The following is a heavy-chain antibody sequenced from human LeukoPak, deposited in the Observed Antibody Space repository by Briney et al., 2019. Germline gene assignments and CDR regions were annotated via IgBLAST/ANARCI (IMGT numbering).Heavy chain of an antibody. CDR1: GYTFTSYD. V-gene: IGHV1-8*01. J-gene: IGHJ5*02. Sequence: GASVKVSCKASGYTFTSYDINWVRQATGQGLEWMGWMNPNSGNTGYAQKFQGRVTMTRNTSISTAYMELSSLRSEDTAVYYCATDITMVRGTGPFDPWGQGTLVTVSS. CDR3: ATDITMVRGTGPFDP. CDR2: MNPNSGNT. D-gene: IGHD3-10*01.